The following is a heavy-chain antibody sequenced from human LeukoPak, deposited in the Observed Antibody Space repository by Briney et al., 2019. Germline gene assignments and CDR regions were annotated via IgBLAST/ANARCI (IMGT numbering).Heavy chain of an antibody. CDR2: IYPGDSNT. D-gene: IGHD3-22*01. Sequence: GESLKISFKGSGYSFTSYWIGWVRPMPGKGLEWMGIIYPGDSNTRYSPSFQGQVTISADKSISTASLQWSSLKASDTAMYYCARYDSSGYYSDYWGQGTLVTVSS. V-gene: IGHV5-51*01. J-gene: IGHJ4*02. CDR1: GYSFTSYW. CDR3: ARYDSSGYYSDY.